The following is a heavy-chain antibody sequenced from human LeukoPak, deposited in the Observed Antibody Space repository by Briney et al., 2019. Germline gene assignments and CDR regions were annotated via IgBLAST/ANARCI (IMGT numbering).Heavy chain of an antibody. CDR3: ARPTLPYYYDSSGYYYRNAFDI. Sequence: GESLKISCKGSGYSFTSYWIGWVRQMPGKGLEWMGIIYPGDSDTRYSPSFQGQVTISADKSISTAYLQWSSLKASDTAMYYCARPTLPYYYDSSGYYYRNAFDIWGQGTMVTVSS. J-gene: IGHJ3*02. CDR1: GYSFTSYW. D-gene: IGHD3-22*01. CDR2: IYPGDSDT. V-gene: IGHV5-51*01.